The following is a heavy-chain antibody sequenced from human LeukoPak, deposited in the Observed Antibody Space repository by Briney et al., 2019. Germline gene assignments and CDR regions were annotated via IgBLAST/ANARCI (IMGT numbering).Heavy chain of an antibody. D-gene: IGHD3-10*01. V-gene: IGHV4-59*01. Sequence: SETLSLTCTVSGGSISSYYWSWIRQPPGEGLEWIGYIYYSGSTNYNPSLKSRVTISVDTSKNQFSLKLSSVTAADTAVYYCARDSRKFLYDIDYWGQGTLVTVSS. J-gene: IGHJ4*02. CDR2: IYYSGST. CDR3: ARDSRKFLYDIDY. CDR1: GGSISSYY.